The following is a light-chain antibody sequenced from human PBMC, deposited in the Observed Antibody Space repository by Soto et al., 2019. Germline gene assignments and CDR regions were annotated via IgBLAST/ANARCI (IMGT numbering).Light chain of an antibody. J-gene: IGKJ1*01. CDR2: AAS. CDR1: ETVRSN. Sequence: RVMTQSPDTLSVSPGERATLSCRASETVRSNLAWYQQKPGQAPRLLIYAASTRATGIPARFSGNGSGTEFTLTISSLQSEDFAVYYCQQYNNWWTFGQGTKVEIK. CDR3: QQYNNWWT. V-gene: IGKV3D-15*01.